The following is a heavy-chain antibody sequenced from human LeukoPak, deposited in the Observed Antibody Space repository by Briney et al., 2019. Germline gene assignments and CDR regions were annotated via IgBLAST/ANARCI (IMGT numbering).Heavy chain of an antibody. Sequence: SETLSLTCTVSGGSFSSYYWSWIRQPPGKGLEWIGYSYDSGSTNYNPTLKSRVTISADTSKNQFSLKLSSVSAADTAVYYCARHGGAYSFDYWGQGTLVTVSS. D-gene: IGHD2-21*01. CDR3: ARHGGAYSFDY. V-gene: IGHV4-59*08. CDR1: GGSFSSYY. CDR2: SYDSGST. J-gene: IGHJ4*02.